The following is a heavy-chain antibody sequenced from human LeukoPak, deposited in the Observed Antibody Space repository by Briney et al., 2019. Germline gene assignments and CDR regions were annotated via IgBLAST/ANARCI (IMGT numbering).Heavy chain of an antibody. J-gene: IGHJ4*02. D-gene: IGHD3/OR15-3a*01. Sequence: SGTLSLTCAVSGASISSNNWWSWVRQPPGKGLEWIGEIWHSGTTNYNPSLKSRVTISVDPSKNQFSLKLSSVTAADTAVYYCARVRGLAFDYWGQGTLVTVSS. CDR2: IWHSGTT. CDR1: GASISSNNW. CDR3: ARVRGLAFDY. V-gene: IGHV4-4*02.